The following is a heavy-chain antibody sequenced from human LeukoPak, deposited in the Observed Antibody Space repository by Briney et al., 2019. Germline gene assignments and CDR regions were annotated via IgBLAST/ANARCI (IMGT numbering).Heavy chain of an antibody. J-gene: IGHJ3*01. CDR3: ARETLDALDL. CDR2: ISFDGSYK. V-gene: IGHV3-30*04. Sequence: PGTSLRLSCTASGFTISGDAMHWVRQAPGKGLQWVAHISFDGSYKYYADSVKGRFTISRDNFKNTLYLQMNSLRTDDTALFYCARETLDALDLWGPGTLVTVSS. CDR1: GFTISGDA.